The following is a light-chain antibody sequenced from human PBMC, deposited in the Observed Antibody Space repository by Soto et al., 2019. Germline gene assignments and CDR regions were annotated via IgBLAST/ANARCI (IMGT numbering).Light chain of an antibody. Sequence: EIVLTQSPVTLSLSPGKRATLSCRASQSVSSSYLAWYQQKPGQAPRLLIYGVASRPTGIPDRFSGSGSGTDVTLTISRLEPEEFAVYYCQQYGTSPWTFGQGTKVEIK. CDR3: QQYGTSPWT. CDR2: GVA. CDR1: QSVSSSY. J-gene: IGKJ1*01. V-gene: IGKV3-20*01.